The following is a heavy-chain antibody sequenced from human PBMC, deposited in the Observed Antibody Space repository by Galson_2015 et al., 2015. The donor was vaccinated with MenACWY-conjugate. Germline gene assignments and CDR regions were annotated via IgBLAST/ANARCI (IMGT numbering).Heavy chain of an antibody. CDR2: ITGSDGRT. Sequence: SLRLSCAASGFTFSSCAMSWVRQAPGKGLEWVSGITGSDGRTFYAASVKGRFTISRDNSKNTAYPQMNSLRAEDTAVYFCARGLGTGSFSELDSWGQGILVTVSS. CDR3: ARGLGTGSFSELDS. D-gene: IGHD1-26*01. J-gene: IGHJ4*02. V-gene: IGHV3-23*01. CDR1: GFTFSSCA.